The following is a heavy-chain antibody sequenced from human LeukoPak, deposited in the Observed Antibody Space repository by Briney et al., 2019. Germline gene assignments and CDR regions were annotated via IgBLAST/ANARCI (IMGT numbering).Heavy chain of an antibody. V-gene: IGHV3-30*03. D-gene: IGHD5-18*01. CDR3: ARPDEDRGYSYGYNY. J-gene: IGHJ4*02. CDR2: ISYDGSNE. CDR1: GFTFSSYG. Sequence: GGSLRLSCVASGFTFSSYGMHWVRQAPGKGLEWVAFISYDGSNENIADSVKGRFIISRDNSKNTLYLQMNSLRAEDTAVYYCARPDEDRGYSYGYNYWGQGTLVTVSS.